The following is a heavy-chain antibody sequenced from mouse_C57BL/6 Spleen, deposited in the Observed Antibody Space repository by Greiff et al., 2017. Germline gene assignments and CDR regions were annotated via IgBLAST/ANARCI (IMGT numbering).Heavy chain of an antibody. CDR1: GYAFSSSW. J-gene: IGHJ1*03. D-gene: IGHD1-1*01. Sequence: QVQLQQSGPELVKPGASVKISCKASGYAFSSSWMNWVKQRPGKGLEWIGRIYPGDGDTNYNGKFKGKATLTADKSSSTAYMPLSSLTSEDSAVYFCARGDYYGSGWYFDVWGTGTTVTVSS. CDR3: ARGDYYGSGWYFDV. CDR2: IYPGDGDT. V-gene: IGHV1-82*01.